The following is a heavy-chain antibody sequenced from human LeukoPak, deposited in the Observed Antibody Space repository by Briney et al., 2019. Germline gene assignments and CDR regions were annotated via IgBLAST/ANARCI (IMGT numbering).Heavy chain of an antibody. CDR2: IEGDGIEK. J-gene: IGHJ5*01. V-gene: IGHV3-7*01. CDR3: AKEGAYPIITYDS. Sequence: GGSLRLSCAASGFSFSRYWMNWVRQAPGKGLEWVANIEGDGIEKNYVDSVKGRFSISRDNAMNSLYLQMDSLRAEDTAVYYCAKEGAYPIITYDSWGQGALVTVSS. D-gene: IGHD3-10*01. CDR1: GFSFSRYW.